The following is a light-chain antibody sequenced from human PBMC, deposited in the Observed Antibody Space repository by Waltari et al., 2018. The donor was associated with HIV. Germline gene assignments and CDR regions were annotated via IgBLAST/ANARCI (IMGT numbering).Light chain of an antibody. CDR3: CSYAGSSYV. Sequence: QSALTQPRSVSASPGQSVTISCTGSSSDVGGYNYVSWYRQYPGKAPKLMIYDVSKRPSGVPDRFSGSKSVTTASLAISGLQAEDEADYYCCSYAGSSYVFGTGTKVTVL. CDR1: SSDVGGYNY. V-gene: IGLV2-11*01. J-gene: IGLJ1*01. CDR2: DVS.